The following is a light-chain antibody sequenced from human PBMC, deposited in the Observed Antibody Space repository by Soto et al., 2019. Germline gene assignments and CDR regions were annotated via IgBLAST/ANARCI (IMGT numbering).Light chain of an antibody. CDR2: GAS. V-gene: IGKV3-15*01. CDR1: QSISDT. Sequence: EIVMTQSPATLSVSPGGRATLSCRASQSISDTLAWYQQKPGQAPRLLIYGASTRAPGFPARFSGSGSGTDFTLTISSLQSEDFAVYYCQQYNTWPGTFGQGTKVDI. CDR3: QQYNTWPGT. J-gene: IGKJ1*01.